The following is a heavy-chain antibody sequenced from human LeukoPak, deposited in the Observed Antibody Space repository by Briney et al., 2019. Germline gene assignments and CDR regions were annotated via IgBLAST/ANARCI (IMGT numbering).Heavy chain of an antibody. Sequence: QPGRSLRLSCAASGFTFDDYAMHWVRHAPGKGLEWVSGISWNSGSIGYADSVKGRFTISRDNAKNSLYLQMNSLRAEDTALYYCAKGGGLWFGELSRFDYWGQGTLVTVSS. V-gene: IGHV3-9*01. CDR1: GFTFDDYA. CDR3: AKGGGLWFGELSRFDY. J-gene: IGHJ4*02. D-gene: IGHD3-10*01. CDR2: ISWNSGSI.